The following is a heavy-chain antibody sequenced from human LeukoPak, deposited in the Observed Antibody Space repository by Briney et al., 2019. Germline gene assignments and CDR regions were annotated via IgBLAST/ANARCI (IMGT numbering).Heavy chain of an antibody. Sequence: SETLSLTCAVYGGSFSGYYWSWIRQPPGKGLEWIGEINHSGSTNYNPSLKSRVTISVDTSKNQFSLELSSVTAADTAVYYCARDRGYSGSYYFDYWGQGTLVTVSS. CDR1: GGSFSGYY. V-gene: IGHV4-34*01. CDR2: INHSGST. CDR3: ARDRGYSGSYYFDY. D-gene: IGHD1-26*01. J-gene: IGHJ4*02.